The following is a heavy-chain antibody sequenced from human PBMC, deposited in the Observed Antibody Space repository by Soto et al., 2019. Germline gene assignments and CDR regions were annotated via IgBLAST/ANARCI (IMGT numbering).Heavy chain of an antibody. V-gene: IGHV1-69*12. CDR3: ATAPYSYDSSGYLDY. D-gene: IGHD3-22*01. J-gene: IGHJ4*02. Sequence: QVQLVQSGAEVKKPGSSVKVSCKASGGTFSNYAINWVRQAPGQGLEWMGGIIPIFGTTNYAQKFQGRVTITADESTSTAYMELSSLRSEDTAVFYCATAPYSYDSSGYLDYWGQGTRVTVSS. CDR2: IIPIFGTT. CDR1: GGTFSNYA.